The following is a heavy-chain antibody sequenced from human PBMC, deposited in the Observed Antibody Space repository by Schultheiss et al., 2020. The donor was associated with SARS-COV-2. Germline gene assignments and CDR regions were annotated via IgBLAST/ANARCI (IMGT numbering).Heavy chain of an antibody. CDR2: INHSGST. Sequence: SETLSLTCAVYGGSFSGYYWSWIRQPPGKGLEWIGEINHSGSTYYNPSLKSRVTISVDTSKNQFSLKLSSVTAADTAVYYCARDVLLWFGELPYWYFDLWGRGTLVTVSS. D-gene: IGHD3-10*01. CDR3: ARDVLLWFGELPYWYFDL. CDR1: GGSFSGYY. J-gene: IGHJ2*01. V-gene: IGHV4-34*01.